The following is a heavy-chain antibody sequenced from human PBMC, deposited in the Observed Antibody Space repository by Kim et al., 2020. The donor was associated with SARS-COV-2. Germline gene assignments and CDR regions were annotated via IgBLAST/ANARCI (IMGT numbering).Heavy chain of an antibody. CDR3: AKDHLSPSLIWFGVADYYGMDV. Sequence: GGSLRLSCAASGFTFSSYAMSWVRQAPGKGLEWVSAISGSGGSTYYADSVKGRFTISRDNSKNTLYLQMNSLRAEDMAVYYCAKDHLSPSLIWFGVADYYGMDVWGQGTTVTVSS. D-gene: IGHD3-10*01. J-gene: IGHJ6*02. V-gene: IGHV3-23*01. CDR1: GFTFSSYA. CDR2: ISGSGGST.